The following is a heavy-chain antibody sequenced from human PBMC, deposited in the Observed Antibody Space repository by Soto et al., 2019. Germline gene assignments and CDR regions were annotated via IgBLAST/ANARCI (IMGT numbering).Heavy chain of an antibody. J-gene: IGHJ5*02. CDR2: ISGSGGST. CDR3: AKDSVGYYYGSGQHNWFDP. CDR1: GFTFSSYA. Sequence: EVQLLESGGGLVQPGGSLRLSCAASGFTFSSYAMSWVRQAPGKGLEWVSAISGSGGSTYYADSVKGRLTFSRDNSKNTLYLQMNSLRAEDTAVYYCAKDSVGYYYGSGQHNWFDPWGQGTLVTVSS. D-gene: IGHD3-10*01. V-gene: IGHV3-23*01.